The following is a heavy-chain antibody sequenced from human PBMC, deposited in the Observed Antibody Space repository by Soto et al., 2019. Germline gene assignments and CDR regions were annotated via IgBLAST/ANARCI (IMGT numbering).Heavy chain of an antibody. CDR1: GFSLSTSGVG. J-gene: IGHJ5*02. V-gene: IGHV2-5*02. D-gene: IGHD3-10*01. CDR3: AHIPSYYQYDWFDP. CDR2: IYWDGDK. Sequence: SGPTLVNPTQTLTLTCTFSGFSLSTSGVGVGWIRQPPGKALERLALIYWDGDKRYSPSLQSRLSITKDTSKNQVVLTMTNMDPVDTATYYCAHIPSYYQYDWFDPWGQGTLVTVS.